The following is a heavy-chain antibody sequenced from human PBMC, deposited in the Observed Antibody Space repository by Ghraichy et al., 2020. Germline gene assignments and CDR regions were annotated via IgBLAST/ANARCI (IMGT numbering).Heavy chain of an antibody. CDR3: AISRGDFWSDYHRYGMDV. J-gene: IGHJ6*02. D-gene: IGHD3-3*01. CDR1: GYNFPNYW. V-gene: IGHV5-51*01. Sequence: GESLNISCKGSGYNFPNYWITWVRQMPGKGLEWMAIFYPGDSDVRYSPSFQGRVTMSADKSTSTAYLQWTSLKASDTARYYCAISRGDFWSDYHRYGMDVWGQGTTVTVSS. CDR2: FYPGDSDV.